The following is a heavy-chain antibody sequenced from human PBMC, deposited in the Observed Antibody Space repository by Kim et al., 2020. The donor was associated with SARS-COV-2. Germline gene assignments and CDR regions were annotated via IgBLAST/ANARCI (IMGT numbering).Heavy chain of an antibody. CDR2: IWYDGSNK. V-gene: IGHV3-33*01. D-gene: IGHD3-22*01. CDR1: GFTFSSYG. CDR3: ARERGAMIVVVTDYYGMDL. J-gene: IGHJ6*02. Sequence: GGSLRLSCAASGFTFSSYGMHWVRQAPGKGLEWVAVIWYDGSNKYYADSVKGRFTISRDNSKNTLYLQMNSLRAEDTAVYYCARERGAMIVVVTDYYGMDLWGQGTTVPVPS.